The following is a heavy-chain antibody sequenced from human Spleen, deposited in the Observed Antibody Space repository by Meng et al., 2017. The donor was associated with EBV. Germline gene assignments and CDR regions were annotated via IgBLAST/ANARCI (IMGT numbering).Heavy chain of an antibody. D-gene: IGHD3-16*01. J-gene: IGHJ4*02. CDR2: IYYSGST. V-gene: IGHV4-30-4*01. Sequence: HVHLQESGPGLVKPSQTLALTCAVSGGSISSGGYYWSWIRQPPGKGLEWIGYIYYSGSTYYNPSLKSRLIISVDTSKNQFSLKLSSVTAADTAVYYCAREGAAMIDYWGQGTLVTVSS. CDR3: AREGAAMIDY. CDR1: GGSISSGGYY.